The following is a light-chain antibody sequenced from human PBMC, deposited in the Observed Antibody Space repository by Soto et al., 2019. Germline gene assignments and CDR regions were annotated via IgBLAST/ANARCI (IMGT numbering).Light chain of an antibody. V-gene: IGKV3-20*01. CDR2: GAS. CDR1: QSVSSSY. J-gene: IGKJ1*01. Sequence: EIVLTQSPGTLSLSPGERATLSCRASQSVSSSYLAWYQQKPGQAPRLLIYGASSRATGIPDRFSGSGSGTDFTLTISRLEPEDFAVYYCQQYGSSRWTFDQGTKVAIK. CDR3: QQYGSSRWT.